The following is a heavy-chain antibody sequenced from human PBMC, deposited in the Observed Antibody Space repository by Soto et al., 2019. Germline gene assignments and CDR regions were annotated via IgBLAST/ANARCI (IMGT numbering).Heavy chain of an antibody. CDR1: GFTLSSYS. CDR3: ARDSVSSFTPFDY. CDR2: ISSSSRTI. V-gene: IGHV3-48*01. D-gene: IGHD6-6*01. Sequence: GGSLRLSCAASGFTLSSYSMNWVRQAPGKGLEWLSYISSSSRTIYYADSVKGRFTISRDNAKNSLYLQMNSLRAEDTAVYYCARDSVSSFTPFDYWGQGTLVTVSS. J-gene: IGHJ4*02.